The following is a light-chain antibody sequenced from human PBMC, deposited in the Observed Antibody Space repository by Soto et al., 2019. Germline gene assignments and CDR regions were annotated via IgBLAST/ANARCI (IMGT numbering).Light chain of an antibody. V-gene: IGKV3-11*01. J-gene: IGKJ4*01. CDR2: DAS. Sequence: EIVLTQSPATLSLSPGERATLSCRASQSISSNLAWYQQKPGQAPRLLIYDASTRATGIPARFSGTRSGADFTLTISSLEPEDFAVYYCHQRSHWLTFGGGTTVDIK. CDR1: QSISSN. CDR3: HQRSHWLT.